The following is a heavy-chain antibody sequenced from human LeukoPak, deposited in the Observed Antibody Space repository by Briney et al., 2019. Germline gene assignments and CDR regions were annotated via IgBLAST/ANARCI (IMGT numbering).Heavy chain of an antibody. CDR1: GVSFSGFY. CDR2: INHSGST. D-gene: IGHD3-22*01. V-gene: IGHV4-34*01. CDR3: ARGGQPKYYYDSSGYRY. Sequence: SETLSLTCAVQGVSFSGFYWSWIRQPPGKGLEWIGEINHSGSTNYNPSLKSRVTISVDTSKNQFSLKLSSVTAADTAVYYCARGGQPKYYYDSSGYRYWGQGTLVTVSS. J-gene: IGHJ4*02.